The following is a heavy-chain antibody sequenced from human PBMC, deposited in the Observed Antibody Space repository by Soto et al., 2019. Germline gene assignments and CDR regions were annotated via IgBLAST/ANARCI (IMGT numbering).Heavy chain of an antibody. J-gene: IGHJ2*01. CDR1: GFTFSSYG. D-gene: IGHD4-17*01. Sequence: QVQLVESGGGVVQPGRSLRLSCAASGFTFSSYGMHWVRQAPGKGLEWVAIISYDGSNKYYADSMKGRFTISRDNSKNTLYLQMNSLRAEDTAAYYCAKGSYGGYEANWYFDLWGRGTLVTVSS. CDR2: ISYDGSNK. CDR3: AKGSYGGYEANWYFDL. V-gene: IGHV3-30*18.